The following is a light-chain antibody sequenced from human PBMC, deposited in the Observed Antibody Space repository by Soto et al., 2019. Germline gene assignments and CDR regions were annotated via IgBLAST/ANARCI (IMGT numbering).Light chain of an antibody. Sequence: QSVLTQPASVSGSPGQSITISCIATSSDVGGYNYVSWYQQHPGKAPKLMIYEVSNRPSGVSNRFSGSKSGNTASLTISGLQAEDEADYYWSSYTTSSTWVFGGGTQLTVL. CDR2: EVS. V-gene: IGLV2-14*01. J-gene: IGLJ3*02. CDR1: SSDVGGYNY. CDR3: SSYTTSSTWV.